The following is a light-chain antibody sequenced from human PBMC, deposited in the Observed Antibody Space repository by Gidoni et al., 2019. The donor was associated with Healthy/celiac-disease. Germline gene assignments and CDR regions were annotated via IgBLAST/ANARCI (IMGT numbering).Light chain of an antibody. Sequence: QSALTQPASVSGSPGQSITISCTGTSSDVGGYNYVSWYQQHPGKAPKLMIYDVSNRPSRVSNRFSGSKSGNTASLTISGLQAEDEAEYYCSSYTSSSVVFGGGTKLTVL. J-gene: IGLJ2*01. V-gene: IGLV2-14*01. CDR2: DVS. CDR3: SSYTSSSVV. CDR1: SSDVGGYNY.